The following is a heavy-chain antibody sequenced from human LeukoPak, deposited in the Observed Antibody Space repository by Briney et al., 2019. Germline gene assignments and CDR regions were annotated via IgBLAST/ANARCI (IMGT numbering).Heavy chain of an antibody. D-gene: IGHD7-27*01. CDR3: ARDPSRLLNGGRLDY. Sequence: GRSLRLSCVASEFTFSSYAMHWVRQAPGKGLEWVSVISYDGRTTYLSDSVKGRFSTSRDNSKNTVNPQMNSLRDEDTAVYYCARDPSRLLNGGRLDYWGQGTLVTVSS. CDR1: EFTFSSYA. J-gene: IGHJ4*02. CDR2: ISYDGRTT. V-gene: IGHV3-30*04.